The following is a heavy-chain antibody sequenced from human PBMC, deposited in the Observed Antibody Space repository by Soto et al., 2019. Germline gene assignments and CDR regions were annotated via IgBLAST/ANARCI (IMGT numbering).Heavy chain of an antibody. V-gene: IGHV4-39*02. CDR3: ARAAFDFGEFAN. J-gene: IGHJ4*02. Sequence: PSETLSLTCNVSGGSISSLDSYWGWIRQPPGKGMEWIGGMHDSGNNFYNPALKSSIVISVETATNKFSLRLNFMTVADTAVYYCARAAFDFGEFANWGQGTMVSVSS. D-gene: IGHD3-10*01. CDR2: MHDSGNN. CDR1: GGSISSLDSY.